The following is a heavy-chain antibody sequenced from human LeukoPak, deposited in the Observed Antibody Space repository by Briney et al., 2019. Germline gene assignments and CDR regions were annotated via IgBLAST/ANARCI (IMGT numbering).Heavy chain of an antibody. CDR3: ARIMGATPYYYYGMDV. CDR1: GGSISSYY. J-gene: IGHJ6*02. D-gene: IGHD1-26*01. Sequence: PSETLSLTCTVSGGSISSYYWSWIRQPPGKGLEWIGYIYYSGSTNYNPSLESRVTISVDTSKNQFSLKLSSVTAADTAVYYCARIMGATPYYYYGMDVWGQGTTVTVSS. V-gene: IGHV4-59*01. CDR2: IYYSGST.